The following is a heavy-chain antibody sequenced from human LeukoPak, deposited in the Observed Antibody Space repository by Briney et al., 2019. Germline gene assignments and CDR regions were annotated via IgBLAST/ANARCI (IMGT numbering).Heavy chain of an antibody. CDR1: GYTFTSYA. CDR2: ISAYNGNT. CDR3: ARNSELDPMTVVVTLDY. D-gene: IGHD3-22*01. V-gene: IGHV1-18*01. J-gene: IGHJ4*02. Sequence: ASVKVSCKASGYTFTSYAMNWVRQAPGQGLEWMGWISAYNGNTNYAQKVQDRVTLTTDTSTSTAYMELRSLRSDDTAVYYCARNSELDPMTVVVTLDYWGQGTLVTVSS.